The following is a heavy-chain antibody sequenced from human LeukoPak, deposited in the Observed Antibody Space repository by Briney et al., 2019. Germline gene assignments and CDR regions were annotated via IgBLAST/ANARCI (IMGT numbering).Heavy chain of an antibody. J-gene: IGHJ5*02. Sequence: ASVKVSCKASGGTFSSYTISRVRQAPGQGLEWMGRIIPILDIANSAQKFQGRVTITADKSTSTAYMELSSLRSEDTAVHYCARDIVVVPAAEADWFDPWGQGTLVTVSS. CDR3: ARDIVVVPAAEADWFDP. CDR1: GGTFSSYT. D-gene: IGHD2-2*01. CDR2: IIPILDIA. V-gene: IGHV1-69*02.